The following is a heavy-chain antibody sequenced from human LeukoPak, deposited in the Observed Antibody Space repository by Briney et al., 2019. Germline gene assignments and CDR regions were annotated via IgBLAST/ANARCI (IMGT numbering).Heavy chain of an antibody. CDR1: GGSISTSSYY. J-gene: IGHJ5*02. D-gene: IGHD3-10*01. V-gene: IGHV4-39*01. CDR2: IFYSGST. Sequence: ASETLSLTCTVSGGSISTSSYYWGWIRQPPGKGLEWTGNIFYSGSTYYSPSLKSRVTISLDTSRNQFSLKLNSVTAADTAVYYCARQVHTRKRLWFGEARDYNWFDPWGQGTLVTVSS. CDR3: ARQVHTRKRLWFGEARDYNWFDP.